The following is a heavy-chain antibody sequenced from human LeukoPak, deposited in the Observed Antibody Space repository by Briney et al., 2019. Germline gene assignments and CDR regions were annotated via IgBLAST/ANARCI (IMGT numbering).Heavy chain of an antibody. Sequence: GASVKVSCKVSGYTLTELSMHWVRQAPGKGLEWMGGFDPEDGETIYAQKFQGRVTMTEDTSTDTAYMELSSLRSEDTAVYYCATLPGIAAADLFDYWGQGTLVTVSS. V-gene: IGHV1-24*01. CDR2: FDPEDGET. CDR1: GYTLTELS. CDR3: ATLPGIAAADLFDY. D-gene: IGHD6-13*01. J-gene: IGHJ4*02.